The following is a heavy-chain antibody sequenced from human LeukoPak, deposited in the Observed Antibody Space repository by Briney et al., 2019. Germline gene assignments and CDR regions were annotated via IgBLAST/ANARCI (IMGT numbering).Heavy chain of an antibody. CDR1: GDSVSSNSAA. CDR2: TYYRSKWYN. V-gene: IGHV6-1*01. Sequence: SQTLSLTCAISGDSVSSNSAAWNWIRQSPSRGLEWLGRTYYRSKWYNDYAVSVKSRITINPDASKNQFSLQLNSVTPEDTAAYYCARAPGVGAIPGWFDPWGQGTLVTVSS. D-gene: IGHD1-26*01. J-gene: IGHJ5*02. CDR3: ARAPGVGAIPGWFDP.